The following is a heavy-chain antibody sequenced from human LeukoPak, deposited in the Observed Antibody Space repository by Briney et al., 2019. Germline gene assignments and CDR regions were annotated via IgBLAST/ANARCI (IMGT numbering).Heavy chain of an antibody. CDR2: ISSSSSYI. J-gene: IGHJ4*02. CDR3: ARETYYYGSGSSPIDY. D-gene: IGHD3-10*01. CDR1: GFTFSSYS. V-gene: IGHV3-21*01. Sequence: GGSLRLSCAASGFTFSSYSMNWVRQAPGKGLEWFSSISSSSSYIYYADSVKGRFTISRDNAKNSLYLQMNSLGAEDTAVYYCARETYYYGSGSSPIDYWGQGTLVTVSS.